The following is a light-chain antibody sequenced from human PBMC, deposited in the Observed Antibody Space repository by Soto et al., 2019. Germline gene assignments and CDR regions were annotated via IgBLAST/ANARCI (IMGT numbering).Light chain of an antibody. CDR2: AAS. J-gene: IGKJ3*01. CDR3: QQSYSTPR. CDR1: QSISSY. V-gene: IGKV1-39*01. Sequence: DIQMTQSPSSLSASVGDRVTITCRASQSISSYLNWYQQKPGKAPKLLIYAASSLQSGVPSRFSGSGSGTDFTLTINSLQPEDFATYYCQQSYSTPRFGPGTKVDIK.